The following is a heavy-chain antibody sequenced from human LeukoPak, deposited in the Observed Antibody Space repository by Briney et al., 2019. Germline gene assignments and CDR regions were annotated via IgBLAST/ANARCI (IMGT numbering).Heavy chain of an antibody. V-gene: IGHV3-30*01. CDR1: GFTFSSYA. CDR3: ARDLAITGTTESDY. D-gene: IGHD1-7*01. J-gene: IGHJ4*02. CDR2: ISYDGSNK. Sequence: GRSLRLSCAASGFTFSSYAMHWVRQAPGKGLEWVAVISYDGSNKYYADFVKGRFTISRDNSKNTLYLQMNSLRAEDTAVYYCARDLAITGTTESDYWGQGTLVTVSS.